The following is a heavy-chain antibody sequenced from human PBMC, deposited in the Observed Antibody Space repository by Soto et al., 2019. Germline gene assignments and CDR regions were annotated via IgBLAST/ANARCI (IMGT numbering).Heavy chain of an antibody. Sequence: GGSLRLSCAASGFTFDDYAMHWVRQAPGKGLEWVSGISWNSGSIGYADSVKGRFTISRDNAKNSLYLQMNSLRAEDTALYYCAKDTGWLRHNSGDYGDYSDAFDIWGQGTMVTVSS. CDR2: ISWNSGSI. V-gene: IGHV3-9*01. J-gene: IGHJ3*02. CDR1: GFTFDDYA. D-gene: IGHD4-17*01. CDR3: AKDTGWLRHNSGDYGDYSDAFDI.